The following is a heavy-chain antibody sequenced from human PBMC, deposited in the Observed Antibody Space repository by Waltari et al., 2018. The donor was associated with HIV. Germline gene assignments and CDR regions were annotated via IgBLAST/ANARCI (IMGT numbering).Heavy chain of an antibody. V-gene: IGHV1-69*08. D-gene: IGHD3-10*01. CDR3: ASARETMGVDFDS. J-gene: IGHJ5*01. CDR1: GGAFVSHT. Sequence: LVQSGAEVKKPGSSVKVSCKASGGAFVSHTFNWVRQAPGQGLEWMGRAIPMFGTANYARKFQGRVTITADKSTTTAYMELNGLRIDDTAVYYCASARETMGVDFDSWGQGTLVTVS. CDR2: AIPMFGTA.